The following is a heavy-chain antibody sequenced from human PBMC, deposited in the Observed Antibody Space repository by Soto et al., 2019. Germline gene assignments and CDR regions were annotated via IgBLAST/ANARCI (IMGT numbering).Heavy chain of an antibody. CDR2: IYYSGST. J-gene: IGHJ4*02. V-gene: IGHV4-30-4*01. CDR1: GGSISSGDYY. CDR3: ARSSGWTNSFDY. D-gene: IGHD6-19*01. Sequence: QVQLQESGPGLMKPSQTLSLTCTVSGGSISSGDYYWSWIRQPPGKGLEWIGYIYYSGSTYYNPSLKSRXXIXVXLSKNQCSLKLSSVTAADTAVYYCARSSGWTNSFDYWGQGTLVTVSS.